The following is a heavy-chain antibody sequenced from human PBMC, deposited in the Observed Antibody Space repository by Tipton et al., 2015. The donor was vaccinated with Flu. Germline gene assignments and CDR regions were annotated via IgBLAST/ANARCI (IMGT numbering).Heavy chain of an antibody. V-gene: IGHV4-39*07. CDR2: IYYSGTT. CDR1: GDSISTTIYY. CDR3: ARDLWNDRRAYYYYGVDV. Sequence: TLSLTCTVSGDSISTTIYYWGWVRQPPGKGLEWIDSIYYSGTTYYNPSLKSRVTISVDSSKNEFSLTLASLTAADTAVYCRARDLWNDRRAYYYYGVDVWGQGTTVTVSS. J-gene: IGHJ6*02. D-gene: IGHD1-1*01.